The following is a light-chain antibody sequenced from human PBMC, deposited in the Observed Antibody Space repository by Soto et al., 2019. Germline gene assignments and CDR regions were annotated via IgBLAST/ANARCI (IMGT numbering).Light chain of an antibody. CDR1: QSVISY. J-gene: IGKJ1*01. Sequence: EIVLTQSPATLSLSPGDRATLSCRASQSVISYLAWYQQKPGQAHRLLIYDASNRATGIPARFSGSGSGTDFTLTISSLEPEDFAVYYCQQRSNWPPWTFGQGTKVEIK. V-gene: IGKV3-11*01. CDR2: DAS. CDR3: QQRSNWPPWT.